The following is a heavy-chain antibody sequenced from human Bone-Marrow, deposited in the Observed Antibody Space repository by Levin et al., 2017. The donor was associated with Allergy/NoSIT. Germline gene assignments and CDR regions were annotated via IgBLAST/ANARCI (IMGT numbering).Heavy chain of an antibody. V-gene: IGHV1-46*01. CDR1: GYTFTSYY. Sequence: GESLKISCKASGYTFTSYYAHWVRQAPGQGLEWMGIINPNDGSTDYAQSFQGRITMTRDTSTRTLYMELSSLRSEDTAVYYCATPASHFYGSGSYLAYWGQGSPVIVST. D-gene: IGHD3-10*01. CDR2: INPNDGST. CDR3: ATPASHFYGSGSYLAY. J-gene: IGHJ4*02.